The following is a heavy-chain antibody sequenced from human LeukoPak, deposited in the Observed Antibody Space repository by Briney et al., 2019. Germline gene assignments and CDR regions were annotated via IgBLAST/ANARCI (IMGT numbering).Heavy chain of an antibody. J-gene: IGHJ5*02. CDR1: GFTFNTYS. D-gene: IGHD1-1*01. V-gene: IGHV3-21*04. CDR3: ARGATDVTRWFDP. Sequence: GGSLRLSCAASGFTFNTYSMSWVRQAPGKGLEWVSLISRASESIFYADSVKGRFTISRDNAKNSLYLQMNGLRAEDTAVYYCARGATDVTRWFDPWGQGTRVTVSS. CDR2: ISRASESI.